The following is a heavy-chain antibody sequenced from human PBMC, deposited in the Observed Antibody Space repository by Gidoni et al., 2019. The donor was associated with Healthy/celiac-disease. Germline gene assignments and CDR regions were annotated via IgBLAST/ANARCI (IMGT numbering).Heavy chain of an antibody. CDR2: KSNNGSNK. CDR3: AGKGLDY. J-gene: IGHJ4*02. CDR1: GFTFSSYA. V-gene: IGHV3-30-3*01. Sequence: QVQLVESGGGVVQPGRALRLSCAASGFTFSSYAMHWVRQAPGKGMEWVAVKSNNGSNKYYADPGKGRFTISRDNSKNTLYLQMNSLRAEDTAVYYCAGKGLDYWAREPWSPSPQ.